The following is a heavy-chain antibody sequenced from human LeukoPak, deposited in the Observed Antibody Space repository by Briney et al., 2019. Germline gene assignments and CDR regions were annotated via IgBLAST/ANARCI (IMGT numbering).Heavy chain of an antibody. CDR1: GYTFTSYY. J-gene: IGHJ5*02. V-gene: IGHV1-46*01. CDR2: INPSGGST. CDR3: ARPRPPFTIFGVVTPYNWFDP. D-gene: IGHD3-3*01. Sequence: ASVKVSCKASGYTFTSYYMHWVRQAPGQGLEWMGIINPSGGSTSYAQKFQGRVTMTRDTSTSTVYMELSSLRSEDTAVYYCARPRPPFTIFGVVTPYNWFDPWGQGTLVTVSS.